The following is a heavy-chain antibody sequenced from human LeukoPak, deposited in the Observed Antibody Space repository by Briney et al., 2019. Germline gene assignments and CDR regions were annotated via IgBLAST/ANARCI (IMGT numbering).Heavy chain of an antibody. Sequence: ASVKVSCKASGGTFSSYAISWVRQAPGQGLEWMGGIIPIFGTANYAQKFQGRVTITADESTSTAYMELSSLRSEDTAVYYCATLTTVTPYYFDYWGQGTLVTVSS. CDR2: IIPIFGTA. D-gene: IGHD4-11*01. CDR1: GGTFSSYA. V-gene: IGHV1-69*13. CDR3: ATLTTVTPYYFDY. J-gene: IGHJ4*02.